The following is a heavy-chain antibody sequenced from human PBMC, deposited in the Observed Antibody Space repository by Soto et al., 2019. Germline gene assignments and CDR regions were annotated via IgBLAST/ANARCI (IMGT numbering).Heavy chain of an antibody. D-gene: IGHD3-22*01. J-gene: IGHJ5*02. V-gene: IGHV2-5*02. CDR1: GFSLSTSGVG. CDR3: ARLDFYYDSSGYLNWFDP. CDR2: IYWDDDK. Sequence: SGPTLVNPTQTLTLTCTFSGFSLSTSGVGVGWIRQPPGKALEWLALIYWDDDKRYSPSLKSRLTITKDTSKNQVVLTMTNMDPVDTATYYCARLDFYYDSSGYLNWFDPWGQGTLVTVSS.